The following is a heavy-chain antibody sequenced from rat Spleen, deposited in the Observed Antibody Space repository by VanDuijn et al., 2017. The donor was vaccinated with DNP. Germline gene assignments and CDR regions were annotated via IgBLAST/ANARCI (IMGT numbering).Heavy chain of an antibody. D-gene: IGHD1-2*01. V-gene: IGHV5-7*01. J-gene: IGHJ2*01. CDR2: ISPRGSRT. Sequence: EVQLVESGGGLVQPGRSLRLSCAASGFTFSDYYMAWVRQTPKKGLEWVAAISPRGSRTYYPDSMKGRFTISRDDAKSSLYLQMNSLKSEDTATYYCARGSTSIYWYFDYWGQGVMVTVSS. CDR1: GFTFSDYY. CDR3: ARGSTSIYWYFDY.